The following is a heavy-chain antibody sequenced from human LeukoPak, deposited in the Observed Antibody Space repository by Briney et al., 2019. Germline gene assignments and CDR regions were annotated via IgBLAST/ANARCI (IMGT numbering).Heavy chain of an antibody. V-gene: IGHV1-18*01. CDR3: ARVPYYYDSSGLLPIDY. D-gene: IGHD3-22*01. J-gene: IGHJ4*02. CDR2: ISAYNGNT. Sequence: GASVKVSCKASGYTFTSYGISWVRQAPGQGLEWMGWISAYNGNTNYAQKLQGRVTMTTDTSTSTAYMELRSLRSDDTAVYYCARVPYYYDSSGLLPIDYWGQGTLVTVSS. CDR1: GYTFTSYG.